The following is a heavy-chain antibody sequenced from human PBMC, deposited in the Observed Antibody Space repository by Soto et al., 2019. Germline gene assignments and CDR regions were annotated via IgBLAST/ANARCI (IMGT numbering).Heavy chain of an antibody. CDR1: GFIFNTNV. CDR3: IKGGWGNVLDY. Sequence: EVQLLESGGGLVQPGGSLRLSCAASGFIFNTNVMTWVRQAPGKGLDWVATIIANDGGTLYADSVRGRITNSRDDSKNTLYLQMTSLRAEDTAVYYCIKGGWGNVLDYWGQGTLVSVSS. D-gene: IGHD7-27*01. CDR2: IIANDGGT. V-gene: IGHV3-23*01. J-gene: IGHJ4*02.